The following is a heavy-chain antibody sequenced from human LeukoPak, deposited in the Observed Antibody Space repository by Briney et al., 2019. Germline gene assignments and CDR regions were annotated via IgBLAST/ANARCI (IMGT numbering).Heavy chain of an antibody. CDR1: GFTFNYAW. Sequence: PGGSLRLSCAASGFTFNYAWMNWVRQAPGKGLEWVAVISYDGSNKYYADSVKGRFTISRDNSKNTLYLQMNSLRAEDTAVYYCAKGWSGMDVWGQGTTVTVSS. J-gene: IGHJ6*02. CDR3: AKGWSGMDV. V-gene: IGHV3-30*18. CDR2: ISYDGSNK.